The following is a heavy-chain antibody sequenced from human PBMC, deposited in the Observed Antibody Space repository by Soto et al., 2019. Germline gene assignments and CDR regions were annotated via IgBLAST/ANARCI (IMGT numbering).Heavy chain of an antibody. CDR3: ARSQHPGDYVDFQN. D-gene: IGHD4-17*01. V-gene: IGHV4-59*08. J-gene: IGHJ1*01. Sequence: PSETLSLPCTVSGGSISSHYCRWILQPPGKGLEWIGYIYYSGSTNYNPSLKSRVIISVDTSKNQFSLKLSSVTAADTAVYYCARSQHPGDYVDFQNCGEGILVTV. CDR2: IYYSGST. CDR1: GGSISSHY.